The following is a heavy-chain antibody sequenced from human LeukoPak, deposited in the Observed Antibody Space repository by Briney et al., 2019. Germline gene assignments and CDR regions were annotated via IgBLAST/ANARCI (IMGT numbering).Heavy chain of an antibody. CDR1: GFTFSSYA. Sequence: GGSLRLSCAASGFTFSSYAMSWARQAPGKGLEWVSAISGSGGSTYYADSVKGRFTISRDNSKNTLYPQMNSLRAEDTAVYYCAKDNLDYLDYWGQGTLVTVSS. D-gene: IGHD1-14*01. CDR2: ISGSGGST. CDR3: AKDNLDYLDY. J-gene: IGHJ4*02. V-gene: IGHV3-23*01.